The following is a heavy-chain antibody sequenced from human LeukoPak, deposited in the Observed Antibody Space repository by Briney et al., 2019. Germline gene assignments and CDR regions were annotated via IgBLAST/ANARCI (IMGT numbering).Heavy chain of an antibody. J-gene: IGHJ4*02. D-gene: IGHD3-10*01. V-gene: IGHV3-7*01. CDR2: IKQDRSEK. CDR1: GFIFSRYW. CDR3: ANIKDTGTYYFDH. Sequence: GGSLRLSCAASGFIFSRYWMSWVRQAPGKGLEWVANIKQDRSEKYYVESVKGRFTVSRDNAKNSLYLQMNSLRAEDTAVYYCANIKDTGTYYFDHWGQGTLVTVSS.